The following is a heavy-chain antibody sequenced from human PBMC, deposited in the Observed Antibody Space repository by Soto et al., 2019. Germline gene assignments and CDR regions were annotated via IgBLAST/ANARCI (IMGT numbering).Heavy chain of an antibody. CDR1: GFSFTTAGLA. D-gene: IGHD5-12*01. CDR3: AHSDGGYEIIYFDF. Sequence: SGPTLVNPTQTLTLTCTFSGFSFTTAGLAVGWIRQTPGGALEWLTLIYYNDDRRFSPSLKTRLTITEDTSKNQVVLSLTNVDPGDTATYFCAHSDGGYEIIYFDFWGQGIPVTVSS. CDR2: IYYNDDR. J-gene: IGHJ4*02. V-gene: IGHV2-5*01.